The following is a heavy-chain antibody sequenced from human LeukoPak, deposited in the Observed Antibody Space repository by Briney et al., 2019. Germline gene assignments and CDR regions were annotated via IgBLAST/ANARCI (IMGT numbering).Heavy chain of an antibody. CDR2: ISAYNGNT. D-gene: IGHD1-7*01. CDR3: ARDRGQKLELLGVQYYFDY. V-gene: IGHV1-18*01. J-gene: IGHJ4*02. Sequence: VASVKVSCKASGGTFSSYAISWVRQAPGQGLEWMGWISAYNGNTNYAQKLQGRVTMTTDTSTSTAYMELRSLRSDDTAVYYCARDRGQKLELLGVQYYFDYWGQGTLVTVSS. CDR1: GGTFSSYA.